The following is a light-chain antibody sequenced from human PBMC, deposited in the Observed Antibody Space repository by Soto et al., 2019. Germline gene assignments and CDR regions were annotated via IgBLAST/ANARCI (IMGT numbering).Light chain of an antibody. Sequence: EMVMTQSPATLSVSPGERATLSCRASQSVSSKLAWYQQKPGQAPRLLIFGATTRATGVPARFSGSGSGTEFTLTISSLQSEDFAVYYCQQYNDWWTFGQGTKVDIK. V-gene: IGKV3-15*01. J-gene: IGKJ1*01. CDR3: QQYNDWWT. CDR2: GAT. CDR1: QSVSSK.